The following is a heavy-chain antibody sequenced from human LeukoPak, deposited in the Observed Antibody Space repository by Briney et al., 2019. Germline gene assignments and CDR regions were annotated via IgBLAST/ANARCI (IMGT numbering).Heavy chain of an antibody. CDR2: IYHSGST. V-gene: IGHV4-38-2*02. D-gene: IGHD6-19*01. Sequence: SETLSLTCTVAGYSISSGYYWGWIRQPPGKGLEWIGSIYHSGSTYYNPSLESRVTISVDTSKNQFSLKLSPVTAADTAMYYCAREGWQWLVHAFDIWGQGTMVTVSS. CDR3: AREGWQWLVHAFDI. CDR1: GYSISSGYY. J-gene: IGHJ3*02.